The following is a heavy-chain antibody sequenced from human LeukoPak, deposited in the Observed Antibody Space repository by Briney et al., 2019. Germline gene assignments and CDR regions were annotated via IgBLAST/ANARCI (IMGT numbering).Heavy chain of an antibody. CDR3: ASGRYYYGSSGYYRRGMDV. D-gene: IGHD3-22*01. V-gene: IGHV4-34*01. CDR1: GGSSSGYY. CDR2: INHSGST. J-gene: IGHJ6*02. Sequence: SETLSLTCAVYGGSSSGYYWSWIRQPPGKGLEWIGEINHSGSTNYNPSLKSRVTISVDTSKNQFSLKLSSVTAADTAVYYCASGRYYYGSSGYYRRGMDVWGQGTTVTVSS.